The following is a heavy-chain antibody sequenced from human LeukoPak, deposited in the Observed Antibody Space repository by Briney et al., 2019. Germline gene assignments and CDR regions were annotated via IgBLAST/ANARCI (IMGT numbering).Heavy chain of an antibody. D-gene: IGHD3-16*01. CDR3: ARHYYDYVWGSYGIDY. CDR2: IYPGDSDA. CDR1: GYSFTRKW. J-gene: IGHJ4*02. V-gene: IGHV5-51*01. Sequence: GESLKISCKGSGYSFTRKWIGWVRQMPGKGLKWMGIIYPGDSDARYSPSFQGQVTISADKSISTAYLQWSSLKASDTAMYYCARHYYDYVWGSYGIDYWGQGTLVTVSS.